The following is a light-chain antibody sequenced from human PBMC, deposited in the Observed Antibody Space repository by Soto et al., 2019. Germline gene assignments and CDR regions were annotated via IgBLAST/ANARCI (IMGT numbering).Light chain of an antibody. CDR3: SSYKSSSTLPYV. Sequence: QSVLTQRASVSGSPGQSITISCTGTSIDVGGYNLVSWYQQYPDRAPKLMIFDVNTRPSGVSNRFSGSKSGNTASLTISGLQAEDEADYYCSSYKSSSTLPYVFGNGTKLTVL. J-gene: IGLJ1*01. CDR1: SIDVGGYNL. CDR2: DVN. V-gene: IGLV2-14*01.